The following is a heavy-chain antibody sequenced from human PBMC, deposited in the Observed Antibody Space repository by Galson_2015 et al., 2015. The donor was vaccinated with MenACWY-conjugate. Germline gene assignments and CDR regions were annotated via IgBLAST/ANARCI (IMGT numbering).Heavy chain of an antibody. V-gene: IGHV4-59*01. Sequence: ETLSLTCTVSGGSINSYYWSWIRQPPGKGLEWIGYMHYDGSANYNPSLKSRVTISVDTSKNQFSLTMTSVTAADTAVYYCARGVNLASMAGYWGQGTLVTVSS. CDR3: ARGVNLASMAGY. J-gene: IGHJ4*02. CDR2: MHYDGSA. D-gene: IGHD3-3*02. CDR1: GGSINSYY.